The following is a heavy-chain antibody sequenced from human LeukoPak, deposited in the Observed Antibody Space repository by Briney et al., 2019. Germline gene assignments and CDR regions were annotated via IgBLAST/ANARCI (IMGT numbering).Heavy chain of an antibody. CDR1: GGSISSSSYY. J-gene: IGHJ4*02. Sequence: SETLSPTCTVSGGSISSSSYYWGWIRQPPGKGLEWIGSIYYSGSTYYNPSLKSRVTISVDTSKNQFSLKLSSVTAADTAVYYCARQTGSGLFSLPGGQGTLVTVSS. CDR3: ARQTGSGLFSLP. V-gene: IGHV4-39*01. CDR2: IYYSGST. D-gene: IGHD3-10*01.